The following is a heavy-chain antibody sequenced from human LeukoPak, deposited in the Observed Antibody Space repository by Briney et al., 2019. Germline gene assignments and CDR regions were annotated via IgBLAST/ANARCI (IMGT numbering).Heavy chain of an antibody. CDR1: GGSISSSSYY. Sequence: KSSETLSLTCTVSGGSISSSSYYWGWIRQPPGKGLEWIGSIYYSGSTYYNPSLKSRVTISVDTSKNQFSLKLSSVTAADTAVYYCASGPHYCSSTSCYFDYWGQGTLVTVSS. CDR3: ASGPHYCSSTSCYFDY. V-gene: IGHV4-39*07. CDR2: IYYSGST. D-gene: IGHD2-2*01. J-gene: IGHJ4*02.